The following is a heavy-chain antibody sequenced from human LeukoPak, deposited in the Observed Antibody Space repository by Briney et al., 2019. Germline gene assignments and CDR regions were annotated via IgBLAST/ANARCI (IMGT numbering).Heavy chain of an antibody. CDR2: IRYDGSNK. D-gene: IGHD3-10*01. J-gene: IGHJ4*02. Sequence: GGSLRLSCAASGFTFSSYGMHWVRQAPGKGLEWVAFIRYDGSNKYYADSVKGRFTISRDNSKNTLYLQMNSLRAEDTAVYYCAKDPPYYGSGGGRYIDYWGQGTLVTVSS. CDR1: GFTFSSYG. CDR3: AKDPPYYGSGGGRYIDY. V-gene: IGHV3-30*02.